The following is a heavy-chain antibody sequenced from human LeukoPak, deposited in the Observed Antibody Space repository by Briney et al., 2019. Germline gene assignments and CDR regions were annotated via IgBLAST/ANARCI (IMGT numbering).Heavy chain of an antibody. Sequence: GGSLRLSCAGSGFTFSNYAMSWVRQAPGKGLEWVSFIYRDGRSYPADSVEGRFSISRDDSKNTVFLQMNNLRVEDTAVYYCAREPAIMRLTDYYYYFDVWGKGTSVTVSS. CDR3: AREPAIMRLTDYYYYFDV. V-gene: IGHV3-23*03. CDR1: GFTFSNYA. CDR2: IYRDGRS. J-gene: IGHJ6*03. D-gene: IGHD2-2*01.